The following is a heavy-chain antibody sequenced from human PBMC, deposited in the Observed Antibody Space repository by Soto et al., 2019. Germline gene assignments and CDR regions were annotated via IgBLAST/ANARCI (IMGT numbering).Heavy chain of an antibody. CDR1: GGTFSSYT. Sequence: ASVKVSCKASGGTFSSYTISWVRQAPGQGLEWMGRIIPILGIANYAQKFQGRVTITADKSTSTAYMELSSLRSEDTAVYYCASAPGATVTTEPPGYFQHWGQGTLVTVSS. V-gene: IGHV1-69*02. CDR3: ASAPGATVTTEPPGYFQH. D-gene: IGHD4-17*01. J-gene: IGHJ1*01. CDR2: IIPILGIA.